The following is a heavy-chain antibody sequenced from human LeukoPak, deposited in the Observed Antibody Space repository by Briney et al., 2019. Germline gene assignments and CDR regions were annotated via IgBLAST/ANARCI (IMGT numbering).Heavy chain of an antibody. V-gene: IGHV3-21*04. CDR2: ISSGSTYI. CDR3: ATPLDYYDSSGYHQGGD. D-gene: IGHD3-22*01. Sequence: PGGSLRLSCAASGFALSTSNMIWIRQTPGKGLEWVSSISSGSTYIYYADSLKGRFTVSRDNAKNSLYLQMNSLRAEDTAVYYCATPLDYYDSSGYHQGGDWGQGTLVTVSS. CDR1: GFALSTSN. J-gene: IGHJ4*02.